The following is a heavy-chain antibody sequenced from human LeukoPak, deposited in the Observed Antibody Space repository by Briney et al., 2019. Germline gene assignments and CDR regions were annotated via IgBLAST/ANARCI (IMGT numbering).Heavy chain of an antibody. Sequence: ASVKVSCKASGYTFTSYDINWVRQATGQGLEWMGWMNPNSGNTGYARKFQGRVTITRNTSISTAYMELSSLRSEDTAVYYCARGRPIAAAGTPDYWGQGTLVTVSS. CDR3: ARGRPIAAAGTPDY. CDR2: MNPNSGNT. D-gene: IGHD6-13*01. CDR1: GYTFTSYD. V-gene: IGHV1-8*03. J-gene: IGHJ4*02.